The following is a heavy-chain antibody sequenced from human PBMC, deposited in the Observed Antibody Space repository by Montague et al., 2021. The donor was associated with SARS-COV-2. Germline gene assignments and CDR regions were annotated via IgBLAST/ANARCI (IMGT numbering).Heavy chain of an antibody. CDR2: IYPCDSDT. Sequence: WMWIIYPCDSDTRYSPSFQGQVTISADNSISTAYLQWSSLKASDTAMYYCARQFYCSGVGCPSNWFDPWGQGTLVTVYS. J-gene: IGHJ5*02. V-gene: IGHV5-51*01. D-gene: IGHD2-15*01. CDR3: ARQFYCSGVGCPSNWFDP.